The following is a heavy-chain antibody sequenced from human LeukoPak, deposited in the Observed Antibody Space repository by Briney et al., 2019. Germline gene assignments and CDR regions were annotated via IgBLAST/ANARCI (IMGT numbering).Heavy chain of an antibody. D-gene: IGHD1-26*01. CDR3: AKDPIFSGSYGVFDY. CDR2: IINSGNSI. Sequence: GGSLRLSCAASGFTFSSCAMSWVRQAPGKGLEWVSTIINSGNSIYYADSAEGRFTISRDNSKNTLYLQMNSLRAGDTAVYYCAKDPIFSGSYGVFDYWGLGTLVTVSS. J-gene: IGHJ4*02. CDR1: GFTFSSCA. V-gene: IGHV3-23*01.